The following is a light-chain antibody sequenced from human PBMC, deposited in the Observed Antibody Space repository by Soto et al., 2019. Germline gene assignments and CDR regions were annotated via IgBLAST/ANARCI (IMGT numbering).Light chain of an antibody. V-gene: IGKV1-5*03. Sequence: IQMTQSPSTLSASVGDRVAITCRASQSIGIWLAWYQQKPEKAPRFLIYKPSSLESGVPSRFSGSGYGTEFNLTISSLQPDDFATYYCQQYNDYSWTFGQGNKVEIK. CDR1: QSIGIW. CDR3: QQYNDYSWT. J-gene: IGKJ1*01. CDR2: KPS.